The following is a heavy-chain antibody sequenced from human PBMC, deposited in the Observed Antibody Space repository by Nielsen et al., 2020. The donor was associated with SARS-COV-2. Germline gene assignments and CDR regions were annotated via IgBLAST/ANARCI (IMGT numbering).Heavy chain of an antibody. CDR2: IVGNGGST. V-gene: IGHV3-23*01. Sequence: GESLKISCAASGFTFTTYAMSWVRQAPGKGLEWVSGIVGNGGSTHYADSVEGRFIISRDNSKSTLYLQMNSLRAEDTAVYYCAKAFRSSDWLRAAADYWGQGTLVTVSS. CDR1: GFTFTTYA. J-gene: IGHJ4*02. D-gene: IGHD3-9*01. CDR3: AKAFRSSDWLRAAADY.